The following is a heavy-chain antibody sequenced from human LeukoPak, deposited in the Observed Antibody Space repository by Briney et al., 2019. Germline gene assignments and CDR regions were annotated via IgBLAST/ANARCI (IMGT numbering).Heavy chain of an antibody. Sequence: GGSLRLSCTASGFTFSTYWMYWVRQVPGKGLVGVSRINSDGSYTSYADSVKGRFTISRDNSKNTLYLQMNSLRAEDTAVYYCAKGDTTWELPHDYWGQGTLVTVSS. V-gene: IGHV3-74*01. CDR3: AKGDTTWELPHDY. J-gene: IGHJ4*02. CDR2: INSDGSYT. CDR1: GFTFSTYW. D-gene: IGHD1-26*01.